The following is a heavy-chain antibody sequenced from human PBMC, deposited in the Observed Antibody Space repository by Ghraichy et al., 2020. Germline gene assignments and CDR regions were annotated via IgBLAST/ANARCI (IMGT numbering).Heavy chain of an antibody. Sequence: ETLSLTCAASGFTFSNAWMNWVRQAPGKGLEWVGRIKSKTDDGTTDYAAPVKGRFTISRDDSKNMLYLQMNSLKTEDTAVYYCTTDFANSFDYWGQGTLVTVSS. CDR2: IKSKTDDGTT. CDR3: TTDFANSFDY. CDR1: GFTFSNAW. V-gene: IGHV3-15*01. D-gene: IGHD2/OR15-2a*01. J-gene: IGHJ4*02.